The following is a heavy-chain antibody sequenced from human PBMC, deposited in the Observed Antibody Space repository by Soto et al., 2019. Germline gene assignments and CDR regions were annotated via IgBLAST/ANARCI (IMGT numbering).Heavy chain of an antibody. CDR2: VNPNSGNT. J-gene: IGHJ6*02. Sequence: ASVKVSCKASGYTFTSYDINWVRQATGQGLEWMGWVNPNSGNTGYAQKFQGRVTMTRNTSISTAYMELSSLRSEDTAVYYCARMASYYDSSGSGMDVWGQGTTVTVSS. CDR1: GYTFTSYD. CDR3: ARMASYYDSSGSGMDV. V-gene: IGHV1-8*01. D-gene: IGHD3-22*01.